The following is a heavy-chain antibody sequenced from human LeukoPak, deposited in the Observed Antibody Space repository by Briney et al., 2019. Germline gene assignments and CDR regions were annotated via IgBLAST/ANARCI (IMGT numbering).Heavy chain of an antibody. CDR2: INWNGGST. CDR1: GFIFDDYG. V-gene: IGHV3-20*04. Sequence: GGSLRLSCAASGFIFDDYGMSWVRQAPGKGLEWVSGINWNGGSTGYGDSVKGRFTISRDNAKNSLYLQMNSLRAEDTALYYFARAFKYSMSGYYFDYWGQGTLVTVSS. J-gene: IGHJ4*02. CDR3: ARAFKYSMSGYYFDY. D-gene: IGHD2-21*01.